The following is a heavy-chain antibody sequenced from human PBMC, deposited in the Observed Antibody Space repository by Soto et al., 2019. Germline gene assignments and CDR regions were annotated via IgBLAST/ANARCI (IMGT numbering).Heavy chain of an antibody. J-gene: IGHJ6*02. Sequence: SETLSLTYAVSGYSIASGYDWAWIRQSPGKGLEWIGSIYHAGSVYYNPSLNGRVALSMDTSKNHFSLKLTSVTAADTAVYYCARTFDYYGMDVWGQGTTVTVS. V-gene: IGHV4-38-2*01. CDR3: ARTFDYYGMDV. CDR2: IYHAGSV. CDR1: GYSIASGYD.